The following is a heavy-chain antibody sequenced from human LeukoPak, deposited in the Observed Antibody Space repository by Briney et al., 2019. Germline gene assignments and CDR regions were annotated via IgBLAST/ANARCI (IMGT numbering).Heavy chain of an antibody. V-gene: IGHV3-21*01. CDR2: ISSSSSYI. CDR3: ARDRGGYYYGSSGYCFDY. D-gene: IGHD3-22*01. J-gene: IGHJ4*02. CDR1: GFTFSSYS. Sequence: GGSLRLSCAASGFTFSSYSMNWVRQAPGKGLEWVSSISSSSSYIYYADSVKGRFTISRDNAKNTLYLQMNSLRAEDTAVYYCARDRGGYYYGSSGYCFDYWGQGTLVTVSS.